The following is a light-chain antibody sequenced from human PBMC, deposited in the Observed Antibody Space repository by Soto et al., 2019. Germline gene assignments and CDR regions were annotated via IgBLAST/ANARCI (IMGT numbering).Light chain of an antibody. V-gene: IGKV1-39*01. CDR3: QQSYSTPRS. Sequence: DIQMTQSPSSLSASVRDRVTITCRASQSTSSYLNWYQQKPGKAPKLLIYAASSLQSGVPSRFRGSGSGTDFTLTISSLQPEDFATYYCQQSYSTPRSLGQGTKVDIK. J-gene: IGKJ1*01. CDR2: AAS. CDR1: QSTSSY.